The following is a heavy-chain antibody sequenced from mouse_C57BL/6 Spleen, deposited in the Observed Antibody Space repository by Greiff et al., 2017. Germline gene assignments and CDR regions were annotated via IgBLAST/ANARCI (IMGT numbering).Heavy chain of an antibody. CDR2: ISSGGSYT. Sequence: EVQLQESGGDLVKPGGSLKLSCAASGFTFSSYGMSWVRQTPDKRLEWVATISSGGSYTYYPDSVKGRFTISRDNAKNTLYLQMSSLKSEDTAMYYCARHNYDSFDYWGQGTTLTVSS. V-gene: IGHV5-6*01. CDR3: ARHNYDSFDY. CDR1: GFTFSSYG. D-gene: IGHD2-4*01. J-gene: IGHJ2*01.